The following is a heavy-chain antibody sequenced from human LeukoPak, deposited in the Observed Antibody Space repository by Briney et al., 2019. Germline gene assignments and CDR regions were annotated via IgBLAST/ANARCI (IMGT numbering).Heavy chain of an antibody. Sequence: SETLSLTCAVYGGSFSGYYWGWIRQPPGKGLEWIGEINHSGSTNYNPSLKSRVTISVDTSKNQFSLKLSSVTAADTAVYYCARDWGVSARPGYMDVWGKGTTVTVSS. CDR3: ARDWGVSARPGYMDV. CDR1: GGSFSGYY. J-gene: IGHJ6*03. V-gene: IGHV4-34*01. D-gene: IGHD6-6*01. CDR2: INHSGST.